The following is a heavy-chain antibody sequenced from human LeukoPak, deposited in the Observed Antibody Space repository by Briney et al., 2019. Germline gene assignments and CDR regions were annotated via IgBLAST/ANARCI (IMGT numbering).Heavy chain of an antibody. CDR2: FNPNSGGT. D-gene: IGHD6-13*01. Sequence: ASVKVSCKASGYTFTGYYMHWVRQAPGQGLEWMGWFNPNSGGTNYAQKFQGWVTMTRDTSISTAYMELSRLRSDDTAVYYCARVDTAAADTVDYWGQGTLVTVSS. V-gene: IGHV1-2*04. J-gene: IGHJ4*02. CDR1: GYTFTGYY. CDR3: ARVDTAAADTVDY.